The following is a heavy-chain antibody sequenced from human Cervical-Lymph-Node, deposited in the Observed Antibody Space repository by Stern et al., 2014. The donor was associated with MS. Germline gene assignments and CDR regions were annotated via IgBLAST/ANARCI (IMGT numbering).Heavy chain of an antibody. CDR1: GASITSYY. CDR2: IYYSGTT. CDR3: ARATDL. Sequence: QLQLQESVPGLLRPSETLSLTCTVSGASITSYYWSWIRQPPGKGLEWIGYIYYSGTTNYNASLKGRVAISIDTSKTQFSLRLSSVTAADTAVYYCARATDLCGQGTLVTVSS. V-gene: IGHV4-59*01. J-gene: IGHJ5*02.